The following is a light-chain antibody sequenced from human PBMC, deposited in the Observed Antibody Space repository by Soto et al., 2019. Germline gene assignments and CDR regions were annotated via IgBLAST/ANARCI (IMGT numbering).Light chain of an antibody. CDR3: QQYNNWPQT. CDR1: QSVSSY. CDR2: GAS. J-gene: IGKJ1*01. V-gene: IGKV3-15*01. Sequence: MMMTQSPATLSVSPGERATLSCRASQSVSSYLAWYQQKPGQAPRLLIYGASTRATGIPARFSGSGSGTEFTLTISSLQSEDFAVYYCQQYNNWPQTFGQGTKVDIK.